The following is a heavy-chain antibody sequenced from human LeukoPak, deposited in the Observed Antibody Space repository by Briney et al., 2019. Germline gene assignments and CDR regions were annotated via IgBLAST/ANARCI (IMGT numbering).Heavy chain of an antibody. Sequence: SETLSLTCAVYGGSFSGYYWSWIRQPPGKGLEWNGEINHSASTSYNPSLKSRVTISVYTSKNQFSLKLSSVTAADTAVYYCARGKFVVVTNWFDPWGQGTLVTVSS. J-gene: IGHJ5*02. CDR2: INHSAST. CDR1: GGSFSGYY. CDR3: ARGKFVVVTNWFDP. V-gene: IGHV4-34*01. D-gene: IGHD2-21*02.